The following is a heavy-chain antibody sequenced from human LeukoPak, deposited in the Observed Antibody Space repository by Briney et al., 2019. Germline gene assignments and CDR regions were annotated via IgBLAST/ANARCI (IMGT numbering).Heavy chain of an antibody. Sequence: SETLSLTCAVYGGSFSGYYWSWIRQPPGKGLEWIGEINHSGSTNYNPSLKSRVTISVDTSKNQFSLKLSSVTAADTAVYYCARDRDTGTSESWGQGTRVTVSS. CDR1: GGSFSGYY. CDR2: INHSGST. CDR3: ARDRDTGTSES. D-gene: IGHD3-16*02. V-gene: IGHV4-34*01. J-gene: IGHJ5*02.